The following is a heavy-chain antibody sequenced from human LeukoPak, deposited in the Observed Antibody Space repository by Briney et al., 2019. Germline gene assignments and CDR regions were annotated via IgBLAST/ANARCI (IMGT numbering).Heavy chain of an antibody. D-gene: IGHD4-17*01. CDR2: ISGSGGST. CDR3: AKDPVDYGDANWFDP. J-gene: IGHJ5*02. Sequence: PGGSLRLSCAASGFTFSSYAMSWVRQAPGKGLEWVSAISGSGGSTYYADSVKGRYTISRDNSKNTLYLQMNSLRAEDTAVYYCAKDPVDYGDANWFDPWGQGTLVTVSS. CDR1: GFTFSSYA. V-gene: IGHV3-23*01.